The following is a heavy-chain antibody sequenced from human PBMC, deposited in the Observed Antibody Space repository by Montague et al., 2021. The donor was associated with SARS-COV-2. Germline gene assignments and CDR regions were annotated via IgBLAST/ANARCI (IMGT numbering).Heavy chain of an antibody. CDR1: GYSISGGHY. Sequence: SETLSLTCIVSGYSISGGHYCGWVRQTPGKRLEWLGFIDYSGSTYYNPSLKTRVTMSLDTSKNQFSLKLTSVTAADTALYYCERVITLGMDVWGRGTTVTVSS. J-gene: IGHJ6*02. V-gene: IGHV4-38-2*02. CDR3: ERVITLGMDV. CDR2: IDYSGST.